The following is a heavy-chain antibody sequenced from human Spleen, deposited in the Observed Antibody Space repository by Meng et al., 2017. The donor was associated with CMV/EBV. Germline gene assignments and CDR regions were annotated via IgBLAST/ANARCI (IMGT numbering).Heavy chain of an antibody. J-gene: IGHJ6*02. CDR1: GFTFSSYA. CDR3: ATGGTKDFWSGYYYYYYGMDV. V-gene: IGHV3-23*01. CDR2: ISGSGGSK. D-gene: IGHD3-3*01. Sequence: GESLKISCAASGFTFSSYAMSWVRQAPGKGLEWVSAISGSGGSKYYADSVKGRFTISRDNSKNTLYLQMNSLRAEDTAVYYCATGGTKDFWSGYYYYYYGMDVWGQGTTVTVSS.